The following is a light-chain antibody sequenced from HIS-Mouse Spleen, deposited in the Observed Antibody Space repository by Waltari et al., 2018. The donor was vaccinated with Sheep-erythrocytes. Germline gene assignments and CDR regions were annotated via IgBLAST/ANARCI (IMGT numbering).Light chain of an antibody. CDR2: KVC. Sequence: DVVMTQSPLSLPVTLGQPASISCRSSQSLVHSDGNTYWNWFPQRPGQNQSRLISKVCTRDSGVPDRCSGNGSGTDFTLKISRVEAEDVGVYYCMQGTHWPPYTFGQGTKLEIK. CDR1: QSLVHSDGNTY. CDR3: MQGTHWPPYT. V-gene: IGKV2-30*02. J-gene: IGKJ2*01.